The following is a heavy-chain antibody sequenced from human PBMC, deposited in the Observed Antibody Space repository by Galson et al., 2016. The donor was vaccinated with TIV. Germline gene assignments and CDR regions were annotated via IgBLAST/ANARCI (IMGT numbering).Heavy chain of an antibody. Sequence: QSGAEVKKPGESLKISCKGSGYSFTRYWIGWVRQMPGKGLEWMGIIYPGDSDTRYSPSFQGQVTISADKSISTAYLQWSSLKASDTAMYYCARRADSSGYYYSFDYWGQGTLVTVSS. CDR2: IYPGDSDT. V-gene: IGHV5-51*03. J-gene: IGHJ4*02. CDR1: GYSFTRYW. D-gene: IGHD3-22*01. CDR3: ARRADSSGYYYSFDY.